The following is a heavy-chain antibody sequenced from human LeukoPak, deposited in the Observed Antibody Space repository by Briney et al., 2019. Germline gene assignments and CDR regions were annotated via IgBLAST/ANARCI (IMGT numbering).Heavy chain of an antibody. V-gene: IGHV1-69*01. D-gene: IGHD2-15*01. Sequence: PVTVSCKASGGTFSTYAISWVRQAPGQGLEWMGGIIPVFGTANYAQKFQGRVTITADESTSTAYMELSSLRSEDTAVFYCARDRVVGLGIDNAFDIWGHGTMVTVSS. J-gene: IGHJ3*02. CDR1: GGTFSTYA. CDR3: ARDRVVGLGIDNAFDI. CDR2: IIPVFGTA.